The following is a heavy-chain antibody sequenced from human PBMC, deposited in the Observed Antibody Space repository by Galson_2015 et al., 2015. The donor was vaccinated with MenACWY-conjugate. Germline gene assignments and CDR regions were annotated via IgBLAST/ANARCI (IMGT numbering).Heavy chain of an antibody. V-gene: IGHV3-7*03. CDR3: IGSRGDNWFDP. CDR2: INPGGSVK. D-gene: IGHD3-10*01. J-gene: IGHJ5*02. Sequence: SLRLSCAASGFTISSCWMSWVRQAPGKGLEWVANINPGGSVKYYVDSVKGRFTISRDNAGNSLYLQMNSLSAEDTAVYYCIGSRGDNWFDPGGQGTLVTVTS. CDR1: GFTISSCW.